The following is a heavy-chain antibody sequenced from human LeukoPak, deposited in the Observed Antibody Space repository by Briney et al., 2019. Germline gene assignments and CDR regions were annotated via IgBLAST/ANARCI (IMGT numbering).Heavy chain of an antibody. Sequence: GASGKVSCKASGYTFTGYYMHWVRQAPGQGLEWMGWINPNSGGTNYAQKFQGRVTMTRDTSISTAYMELSRLRSDDTAVYYCARERTLTSCYDYWGQGTLVTASS. J-gene: IGHJ4*02. V-gene: IGHV1-2*02. CDR2: INPNSGGT. CDR3: ARERTLTSCYDY. CDR1: GYTFTGYY. D-gene: IGHD2-2*01.